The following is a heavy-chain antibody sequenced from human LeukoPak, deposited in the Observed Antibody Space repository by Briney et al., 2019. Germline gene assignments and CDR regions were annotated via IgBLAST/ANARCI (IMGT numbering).Heavy chain of an antibody. D-gene: IGHD2-2*01. J-gene: IGHJ4*02. CDR3: ATVPRYCSSTSCPYYFDY. Sequence: GASVKVSCKVSGYSLSGLSMHWVRQAPGKGLEWMGGFDPEDGETVYAQEYQGRVTMTEDTSTDTAYMDLTSLGSEDTAVYYCATVPRYCSSTSCPYYFDYWGQGTLVTVSS. CDR1: GYSLSGLS. V-gene: IGHV1-24*01. CDR2: FDPEDGET.